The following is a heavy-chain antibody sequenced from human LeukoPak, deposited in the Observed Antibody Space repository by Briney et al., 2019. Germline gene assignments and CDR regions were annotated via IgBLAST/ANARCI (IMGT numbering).Heavy chain of an antibody. V-gene: IGHV3-66*01. Sequence: GGSLRLSCAASGFTVSSNYMSWVRQAPGKGLEWVSVIYSGSSTYYADSVKGRFTISRDNSKNTLYLQMNSLRAEDTAVYYCARGETDSYPSYFGYWGQGTLVTVSS. D-gene: IGHD5-18*01. CDR1: GFTVSSNY. J-gene: IGHJ4*02. CDR2: IYSGSST. CDR3: ARGETDSYPSYFGY.